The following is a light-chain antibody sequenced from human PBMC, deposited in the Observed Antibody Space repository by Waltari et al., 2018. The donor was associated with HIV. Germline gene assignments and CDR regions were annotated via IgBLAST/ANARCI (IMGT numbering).Light chain of an antibody. CDR2: VAS. J-gene: IGKJ2*01. Sequence: VLTQPPGPLSLSPGATDTLSCRASQSVKANLFAWYQQRPGKAPRLLIYVASTRAPGIPGRFSGSGSGTDVTLTISRLEPEDFAVYYCHQYGNSPSTFGQGTTLDIK. V-gene: IGKV3-20*01. CDR1: QSVKANL. CDR3: HQYGNSPST.